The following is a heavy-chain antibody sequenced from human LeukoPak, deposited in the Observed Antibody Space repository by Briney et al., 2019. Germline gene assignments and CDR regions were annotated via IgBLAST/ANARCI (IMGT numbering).Heavy chain of an antibody. Sequence: GGSLRLSCAGSGFSFSSYGMHWVRHAPGKGLEWMAFIRSDGSNKYYADSVKGRFTISRDNAKNSLYLQMNSLRAEDMALYYCAKDIYSSWYWGHNAFDIWGQGTMVTVSS. D-gene: IGHD6-13*01. CDR3: AKDIYSSWYWGHNAFDI. J-gene: IGHJ3*02. V-gene: IGHV3-30*02. CDR2: IRSDGSNK. CDR1: GFSFSSYG.